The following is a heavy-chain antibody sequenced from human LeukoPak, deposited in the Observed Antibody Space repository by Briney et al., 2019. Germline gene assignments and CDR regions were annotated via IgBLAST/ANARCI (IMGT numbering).Heavy chain of an antibody. CDR1: GGSFIDYY. V-gene: IGHV4-34*01. CDR2: INHSGTT. J-gene: IGHJ4*02. CDR3: VRGYGGYRAY. Sequence: SETLSLTCAVYGGSFIDYYWSWIRQPPERGLEWIGEINHSGTTNYNPSLKSRVTISVDTSNNQFSLKLSSVTAADTAVYYCVRGYGGYRAYCGQGTLVTVSS. D-gene: IGHD5-12*01.